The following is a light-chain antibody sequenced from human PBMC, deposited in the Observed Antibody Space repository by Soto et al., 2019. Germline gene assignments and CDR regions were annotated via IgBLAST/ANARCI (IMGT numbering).Light chain of an antibody. CDR2: GAS. V-gene: IGKV3-15*01. CDR1: QSVGNN. CDR3: QQCDDWPRT. Sequence: ERVMTQPPATLSVSPGERATLSCRASQSVGNNLAWYQQKPGQAPRLLIHGASTRATGIPARFSGSGSGTEFTLTISSLQSEDFAVYYCQQCDDWPRTFGQGTKVDI. J-gene: IGKJ1*01.